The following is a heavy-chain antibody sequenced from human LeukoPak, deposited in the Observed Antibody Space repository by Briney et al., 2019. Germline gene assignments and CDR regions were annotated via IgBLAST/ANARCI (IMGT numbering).Heavy chain of an antibody. D-gene: IGHD6-19*01. V-gene: IGHV3-74*01. Sequence: QAGGSLRLSCAASGFTFSSYWMRWVRQAPGKGLVWVSRINSDGSNTSYADSVKGRFTTSRDNAKHKLYLQMNSLRAEDTAVCDCARGGYSSGWYEGSWFDPWGQGTLVTVSS. CDR2: INSDGSNT. J-gene: IGHJ5*02. CDR1: GFTFSSYW. CDR3: ARGGYSSGWYEGSWFDP.